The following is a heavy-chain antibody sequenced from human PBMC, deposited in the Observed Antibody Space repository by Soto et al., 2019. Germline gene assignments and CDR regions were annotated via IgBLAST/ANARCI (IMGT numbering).Heavy chain of an antibody. V-gene: IGHV4-59*12. J-gene: IGHJ5*02. CDR2: IYYSGST. D-gene: IGHD3-10*01. Sequence: TSETLSLTCTVSGGSISSYYWSWIRQPPGKGLEWIGYIYYSGSTNYNPSLKSRVTISVDTSKNQFSLKLSSVTAADTAVYYCASDVIVLWFGKAHPNWSGPWGQGTLVTVSS. CDR3: ASDVIVLWFGKAHPNWSGP. CDR1: GGSISSYY.